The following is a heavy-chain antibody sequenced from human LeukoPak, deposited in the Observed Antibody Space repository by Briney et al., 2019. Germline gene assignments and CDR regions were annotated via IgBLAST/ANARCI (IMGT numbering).Heavy chain of an antibody. J-gene: IGHJ5*02. CDR3: ATLEFSCA. V-gene: IGHV3-48*01. CDR1: GITFITHS. Sequence: GGSLRLSCAASGITFITHSLNWVRQVPGKGLEWISYISSRSSTIYYADSVRGRFTISRDDANSSLYLQMNSLRADDTAVYYCATLEFSCAWGQVTPVTVSS. D-gene: IGHD3-10*01. CDR2: ISSRSSTI.